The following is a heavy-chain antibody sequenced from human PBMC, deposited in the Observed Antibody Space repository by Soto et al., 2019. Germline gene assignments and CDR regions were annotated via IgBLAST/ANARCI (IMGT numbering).Heavy chain of an antibody. J-gene: IGHJ6*02. CDR3: ARREQWLGVYYYYGMDV. V-gene: IGHV4-34*01. CDR1: GGSFSGYY. Sequence: SETLSLTCAVYGGSFSGYYWSWIRQPPGKGLEWIGEINHSGSTNYNPSLKSRVTISVDTSKNQFSLKLSSVTAADTAVYYCARREQWLGVYYYYGMDVWGQGTTVTVSS. CDR2: INHSGST. D-gene: IGHD6-19*01.